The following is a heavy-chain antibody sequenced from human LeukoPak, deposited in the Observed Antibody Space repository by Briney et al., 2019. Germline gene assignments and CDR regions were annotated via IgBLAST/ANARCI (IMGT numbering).Heavy chain of an antibody. D-gene: IGHD6-19*01. CDR2: ISSSGGGT. Sequence: GGSLRLSCGASGFTFSNYAMSWVRQAPGKGLEWVSAISSSGGGTYYADSVKGRFTISRDNSKNTLYLQMNSLRAEDTAIYYCAKDLRYSSIWGQGTLVTVSS. CDR3: AKDLRYSSI. V-gene: IGHV3-23*01. J-gene: IGHJ4*02. CDR1: GFTFSNYA.